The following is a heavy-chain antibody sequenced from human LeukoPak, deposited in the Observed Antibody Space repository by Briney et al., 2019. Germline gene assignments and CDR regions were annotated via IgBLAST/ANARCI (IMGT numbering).Heavy chain of an antibody. D-gene: IGHD6-13*01. CDR3: ARATAPGRRLDF. J-gene: IGHJ4*02. Sequence: GASVKVSCKASGYTLTSYYMHWVGQAPGQGVEWRAMINPSGGSTTYAQKFQGRVTMTRDTSTSTVYIELSSLRSDDTAVYYCARATAPGRRLDFWAQGTLLTVSS. CDR1: GYTLTSYY. V-gene: IGHV1-46*01. CDR2: INPSGGST.